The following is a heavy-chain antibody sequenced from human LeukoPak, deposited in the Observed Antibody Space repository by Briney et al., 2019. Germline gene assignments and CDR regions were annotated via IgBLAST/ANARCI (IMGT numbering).Heavy chain of an antibody. CDR2: ISYDGSNK. V-gene: IGHV3-30*18. CDR3: AKDRSGSYYKNAFDI. J-gene: IGHJ3*02. Sequence: GRSLRLSCAASGFTFSSYGMHWVRQAPGKGLEWVAVISYDGSNKYYADSVKGRFTISRDNSKNTLYLQMNSLRAEDTAVYYCAKDRSGSYYKNAFDIWGQGTMVTVSS. CDR1: GFTFSSYG. D-gene: IGHD3-10*01.